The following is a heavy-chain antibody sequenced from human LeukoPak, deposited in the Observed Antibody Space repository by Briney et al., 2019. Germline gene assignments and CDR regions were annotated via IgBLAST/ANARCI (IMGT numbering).Heavy chain of an antibody. J-gene: IGHJ4*02. D-gene: IGHD3-9*01. CDR2: ISSSGSTI. Sequence: PGGSLRLSCAASGFTFSSYEMNWVRQAPGKGLEWVSYISSSGSTIYYADSVKGRFTISRDNAKNTLYLQMNSLRAEDTAVYYCAREETPPYDILTGYHDYWGQGTLVTVSS. V-gene: IGHV3-48*03. CDR1: GFTFSSYE. CDR3: AREETPPYDILTGYHDY.